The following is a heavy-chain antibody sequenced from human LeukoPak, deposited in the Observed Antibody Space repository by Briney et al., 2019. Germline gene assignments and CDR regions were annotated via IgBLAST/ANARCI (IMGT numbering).Heavy chain of an antibody. CDR1: GGTFSSYA. V-gene: IGHV1-69*04. J-gene: IGHJ4*02. Sequence: PEASVKVSCKASGGTFSSYAISWVRQAPGQGLEWMGRIIPILGIANYAQEFQGRVTITADKSTSTAYMELSSLRSEDTAVYYCAIRYYYDSSGNIDYWGQGTLVTVSS. CDR3: AIRYYYDSSGNIDY. CDR2: IIPILGIA. D-gene: IGHD3-22*01.